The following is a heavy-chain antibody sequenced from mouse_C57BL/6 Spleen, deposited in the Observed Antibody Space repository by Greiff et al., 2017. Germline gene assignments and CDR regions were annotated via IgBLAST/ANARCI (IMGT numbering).Heavy chain of an antibody. CDR2: IYPGNSDT. Sequence: VQLQQSGTVLARPGASVKMSCKTSGYTFTSYWMHWVKQRPGQGLEWIGAIYPGNSDTSYNQKFKGKDKLTAVTSASTAYMELSSLTNEDSAVYYCTRSIYYGNYAYWGQGTLVTVSA. CDR1: GYTFTSYW. J-gene: IGHJ3*01. CDR3: TRSIYYGNYAY. D-gene: IGHD2-1*01. V-gene: IGHV1-5*01.